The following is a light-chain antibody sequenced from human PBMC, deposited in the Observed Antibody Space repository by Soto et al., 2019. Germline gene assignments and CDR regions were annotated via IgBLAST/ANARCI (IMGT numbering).Light chain of an antibody. V-gene: IGKV1-5*03. CDR1: QGISSY. J-gene: IGKJ1*01. Sequence: DIQVTQSPSFLSASVVDRVTIPCRASQGISSYLAWYQQKPGKAPKLLIYKASTLKSGVPSRFSGSGSGTEFTLTISSLQPDDFATYYCQHYNSYSEAFGQGTKVDIK. CDR2: KAS. CDR3: QHYNSYSEA.